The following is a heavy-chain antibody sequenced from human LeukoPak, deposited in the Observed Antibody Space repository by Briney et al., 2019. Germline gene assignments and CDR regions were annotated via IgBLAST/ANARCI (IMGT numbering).Heavy chain of an antibody. CDR3: ARGADGAAGKDY. CDR1: GFTFSSYS. V-gene: IGHV3-21*01. CDR2: ISSSSSYI. J-gene: IGHJ4*02. Sequence: GGSLRLSCAASGFTFSSYSMNWVRQAPGKGLEWVSSISSSSSYIYYADSVKGRFTISRDNAKNSLYLQMNSLRAEDTAVYYCARGADGAAGKDYWGQGTLVTVSS. D-gene: IGHD6-13*01.